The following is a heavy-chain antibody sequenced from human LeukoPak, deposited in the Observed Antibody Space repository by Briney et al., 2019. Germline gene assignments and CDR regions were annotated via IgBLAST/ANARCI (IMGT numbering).Heavy chain of an antibody. Sequence: SETLSLTCTVSSGSISTSDYYWGWVRQPPGKALEWIGNIFYSGSTYYSPSLKSRVTISLDTSRNQFSLKLNSVTAADTAVYYCAKSNGYGLLDIWGQGTMVTVSS. J-gene: IGHJ3*02. CDR2: IFYSGST. V-gene: IGHV4-39*07. CDR3: AKSNGYGLLDI. D-gene: IGHD3-22*01. CDR1: SGSISTSDYY.